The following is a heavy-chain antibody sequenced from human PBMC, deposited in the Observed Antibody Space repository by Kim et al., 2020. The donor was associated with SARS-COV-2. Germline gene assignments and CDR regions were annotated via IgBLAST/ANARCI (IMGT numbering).Heavy chain of an antibody. J-gene: IGHJ4*02. D-gene: IGHD2-2*01. CDR3: ARYCRRSTCYPRADY. Sequence: ASVKVSCKASGYVFTGFDIHWVRQAPGQGLEWMGWIDPNSGATNYAQKFRDRVTMTRDTSITTAYMELTRLRSDDTAVYSCARYCRRSTCYPRADYWGQGTLVTVSS. CDR1: GYVFTGFD. CDR2: IDPNSGAT. V-gene: IGHV1-2*02.